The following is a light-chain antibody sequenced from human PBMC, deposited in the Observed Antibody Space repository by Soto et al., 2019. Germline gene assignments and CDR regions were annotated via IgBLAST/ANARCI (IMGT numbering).Light chain of an antibody. V-gene: IGLV7-46*01. Sequence: QAVVGQVASLSVSPGGTFTLTCGSSTGAVTSGHYPYWFQQKPGQAPRTLIYDTSNKHSWTPARFSGYLLGGKAALTLSGAQPEDEAEYYCLLSYSGALYVFGTGTKVTV. CDR3: LLSYSGALYV. J-gene: IGLJ1*01. CDR2: DTS. CDR1: TGAVTSGHY.